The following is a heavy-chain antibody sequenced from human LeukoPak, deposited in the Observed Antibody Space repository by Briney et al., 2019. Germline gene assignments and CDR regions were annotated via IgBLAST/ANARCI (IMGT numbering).Heavy chain of an antibody. CDR1: GGSISSYY. J-gene: IGHJ3*02. CDR3: ARRMVVGANDAFDI. D-gene: IGHD1-26*01. V-gene: IGHV4-59*08. CDR2: IYYSGST. Sequence: SETLSLTCTVSGGSISSYYWSWIRKPPGKGLEWIGYIYYSGSTNYNPSLKSRVTISVDTSKNQFSLKLSSVTAADTAVYYCARRMVVGANDAFDIWGQGTMVTVSS.